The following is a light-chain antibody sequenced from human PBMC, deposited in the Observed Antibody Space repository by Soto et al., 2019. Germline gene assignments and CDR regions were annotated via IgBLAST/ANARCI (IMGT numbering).Light chain of an antibody. V-gene: IGKV1-39*01. J-gene: IGKJ5*01. Sequence: DIQITQSPSSLSASVGDRVTITCRAGQSISTYLNWYQQKSGKAPKLLISAASSVQSGVPSRFSGSGSGTDFTLTISSLQPEDFATYYCQQSYSSPITFGQGTRLEIK. CDR2: AAS. CDR3: QQSYSSPIT. CDR1: QSISTY.